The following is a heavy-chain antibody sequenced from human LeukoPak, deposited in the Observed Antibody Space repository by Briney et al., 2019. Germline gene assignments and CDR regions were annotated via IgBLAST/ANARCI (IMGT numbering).Heavy chain of an antibody. CDR2: ISIDGDNE. J-gene: IGHJ1*01. CDR1: GGSISSSS. Sequence: LSLTCTVSGGSISSSSYYWGWIRQPPGKGLEWVADISIDGDNEYYADCVRGRFMISRDNSKNTVYLQMNSLTIEDTAVYYCAREPSGNFGQLVSSAEYFQHWGQGTRVTVSS. D-gene: IGHD5/OR15-5a*01. V-gene: IGHV3-30*03. CDR3: AREPSGNFGQLVSSAEYFQH.